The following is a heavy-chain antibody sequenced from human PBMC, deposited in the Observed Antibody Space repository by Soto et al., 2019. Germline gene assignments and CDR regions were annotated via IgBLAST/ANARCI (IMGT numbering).Heavy chain of an antibody. Sequence: GASVKVSCKASGYTFTSYGISWVRKAPGQGLEWMGWISAYNGNTNYAQKLQGRVTMTTDTSTSTACMELRSLRSDDTAVYYCARTLNEWLLGLDWGQGTLVTVSS. CDR2: ISAYNGNT. J-gene: IGHJ4*02. CDR1: GYTFTSYG. V-gene: IGHV1-18*01. CDR3: ARTLNEWLLGLD. D-gene: IGHD3-3*01.